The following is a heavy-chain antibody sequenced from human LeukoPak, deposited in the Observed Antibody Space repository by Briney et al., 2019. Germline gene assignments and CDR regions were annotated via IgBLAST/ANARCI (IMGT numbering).Heavy chain of an antibody. J-gene: IGHJ4*02. CDR2: IDLYSGAA. V-gene: IGHV1-2*02. D-gene: IGHD5/OR15-5a*01. CDR1: GVTLTGYH. Sequence: ASVKVSCKAFGVTLTGYHMHWVRQAPGRRPEWMGWIDLYSGAATPAQKFQGRVTMTRDTSISTFYMEMSRLTSDDTAIYYCAISVYMWGSDYWGLGTQVTVSS. CDR3: AISVYMWGSDY.